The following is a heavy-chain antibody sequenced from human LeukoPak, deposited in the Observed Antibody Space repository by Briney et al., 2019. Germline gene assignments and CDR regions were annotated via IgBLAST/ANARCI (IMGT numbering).Heavy chain of an antibody. CDR2: IYSGGST. CDR1: GFTVSSNY. J-gene: IGHJ4*02. D-gene: IGHD6-13*01. Sequence: TGGSLRLSCAASGFTVSSNYLTWVRQAPGKGLEWVSLIYSGGSTYYAASVKGRFTISRDNSKNTLYLQMNSLRVEDTAVYYCARGEAAAGTSDFWGQGTLVTVSS. CDR3: ARGEAAAGTSDF. V-gene: IGHV3-53*01.